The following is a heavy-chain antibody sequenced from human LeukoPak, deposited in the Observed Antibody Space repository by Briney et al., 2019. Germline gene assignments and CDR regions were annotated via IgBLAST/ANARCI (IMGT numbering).Heavy chain of an antibody. CDR1: GFTFSSYS. D-gene: IGHD1-1*01. CDR2: ISSSGSTI. J-gene: IGHJ4*02. Sequence: GGSLRLSCAASGFTFSSYSMNWVRQAPGKGLEWVSYISSSGSTIYYADSVKGRFTISRDNAKNSLYLQMNSLRAEDTAVYYCASITGTTYYWGQGTLVTVSS. CDR3: ASITGTTYY. V-gene: IGHV3-48*04.